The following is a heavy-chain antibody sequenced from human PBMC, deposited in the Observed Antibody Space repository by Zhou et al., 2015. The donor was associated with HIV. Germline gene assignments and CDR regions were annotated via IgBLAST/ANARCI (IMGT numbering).Heavy chain of an antibody. J-gene: IGHJ3*02. Sequence: VQLVESGGGLVQPGGPVRLSCQASGFTFNTYWMTWVRQAPGKGLEWVATIKADGTEKFYVDSVKGRFTISKDNAEKSLFLQMTSLRADDTAVYFCARVMIGGDGFDMWGQGTMVTVSS. CDR2: IKADGTEK. CDR3: ARVMIGGDGFDM. CDR1: GFTFNTYW. D-gene: IGHD3-16*01. V-gene: IGHV3-7*01.